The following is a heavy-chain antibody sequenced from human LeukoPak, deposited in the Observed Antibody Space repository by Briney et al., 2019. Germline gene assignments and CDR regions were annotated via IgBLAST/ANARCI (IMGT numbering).Heavy chain of an antibody. CDR1: GFTFSSYS. Sequence: PGGSLRLSCAASGFTFSSYSMNWVRQAPGKGLEWVLSISSSSSYIYYADSVKGRFTISRDNAKNSLYLQMNSLRAEDTAVYYCAKLLARDYYDSSSTIDYWGQGTLVTVSS. D-gene: IGHD3-22*01. CDR3: AKLLARDYYDSSSTIDY. V-gene: IGHV3-21*01. J-gene: IGHJ4*02. CDR2: ISSSSSYI.